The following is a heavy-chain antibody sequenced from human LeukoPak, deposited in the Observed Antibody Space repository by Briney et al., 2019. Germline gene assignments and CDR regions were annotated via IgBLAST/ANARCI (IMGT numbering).Heavy chain of an antibody. V-gene: IGHV4-31*11. CDR1: GGSISSGGYS. CDR2: TYYSGST. Sequence: SETLSLTCAVSGGSISSGGYSWSWIRQPPGKGLEWIGYTYYSGSTYYNPSLKSRVTISVDTSKNQYSLKLSSVTAADTAVYYCARPSSDSSDAFDIWGQGTMVTVSS. J-gene: IGHJ3*02. CDR3: ARPSSDSSDAFDI. D-gene: IGHD2-21*01.